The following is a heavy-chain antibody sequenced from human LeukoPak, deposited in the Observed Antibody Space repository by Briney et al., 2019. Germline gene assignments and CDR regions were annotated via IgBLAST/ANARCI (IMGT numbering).Heavy chain of an antibody. D-gene: IGHD6-19*01. CDR3: ATSTGYSSARFDY. V-gene: IGHV6-1*01. CDR2: TYYRSKWYS. J-gene: IGHJ4*02. Sequence: SQTLSLTCAISGDSVSRNTAGWNWIRQSPSRGLEWLGRTYYRSKWYSDFAPSLRNRITINPDTSTNQFSLQLNSVTPEDTAVYYCATSTGYSSARFDYWGQGTLVTVSS. CDR1: GDSVSRNTAG.